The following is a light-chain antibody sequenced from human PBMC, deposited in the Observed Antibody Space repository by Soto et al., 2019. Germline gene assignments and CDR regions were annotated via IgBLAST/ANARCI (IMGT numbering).Light chain of an antibody. V-gene: IGKV1-27*01. CDR1: QGISNY. CDR3: QKYNSAPWT. Sequence: DIQMTQSPSTLSASVGDRVTIPCRASQGISNYLAWYQQKPGTVPKLLISAASTLQTGVPSRFSGGGSGTDFTLTISSLQPEDVATYYCQKYNSAPWTFGQGTKVDI. CDR2: AAS. J-gene: IGKJ1*01.